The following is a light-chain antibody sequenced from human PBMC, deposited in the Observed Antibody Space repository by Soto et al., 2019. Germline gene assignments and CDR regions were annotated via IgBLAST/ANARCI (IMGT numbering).Light chain of an antibody. Sequence: PGERVTLSCRASQSVDISLAWYQQKPGQAPRLLIYGASTRATDMPGTFSGRGSGTEFTLTITSLRPEDFAVYYCQQYNNWPPITFGQGTRLEIK. CDR1: QSVDIS. J-gene: IGKJ5*01. CDR2: GAS. V-gene: IGKV3-15*01. CDR3: QQYNNWPPIT.